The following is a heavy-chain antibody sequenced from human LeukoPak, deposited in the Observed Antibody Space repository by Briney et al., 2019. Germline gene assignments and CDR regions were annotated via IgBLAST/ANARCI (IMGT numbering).Heavy chain of an antibody. J-gene: IGHJ4*02. CDR3: ARDYYDSSGDY. CDR2: ISSGSSTI. Sequence: GGSLRHSCAASGFTFSNYGMNWVRQAPGKGLECVSYISSGSSTIYYADSVKGRFTISRDNAENLLYLQMNSLRAEDTAVYYCARDYYDSSGDYWGQGTLVTVSS. V-gene: IGHV3-48*01. D-gene: IGHD3-22*01. CDR1: GFTFSNYG.